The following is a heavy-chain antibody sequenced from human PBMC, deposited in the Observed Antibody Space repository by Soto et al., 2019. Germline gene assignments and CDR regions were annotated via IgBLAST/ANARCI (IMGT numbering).Heavy chain of an antibody. Sequence: ASVKVSCKASGYTFTSYGISWVRQAPGQGLEWMGWISAYNGNTNYAQKLQGRVTMTTDTSTSTAYMELRSLRSDDTAVYYCARDLRGIVGATRSNDYWGQGTLVTVSS. CDR1: GYTFTSYG. V-gene: IGHV1-18*01. D-gene: IGHD1-26*01. J-gene: IGHJ4*02. CDR3: ARDLRGIVGATRSNDY. CDR2: ISAYNGNT.